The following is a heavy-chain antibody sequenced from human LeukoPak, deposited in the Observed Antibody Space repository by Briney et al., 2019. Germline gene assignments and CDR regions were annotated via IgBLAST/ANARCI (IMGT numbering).Heavy chain of an antibody. CDR1: GFTFRGFP. CDR3: TSGY. J-gene: IGHJ4*02. Sequence: GGSLRLSCAASGFTFRGFPMHWVRQASGKGLEWVGRIRSKVNNYATAYAASVKGRFTISRDDSKNTTYLQMNSLKTEDTAVYYCTSGYWGQGTLVTVSS. V-gene: IGHV3-73*01. CDR2: IRSKVNNYAT.